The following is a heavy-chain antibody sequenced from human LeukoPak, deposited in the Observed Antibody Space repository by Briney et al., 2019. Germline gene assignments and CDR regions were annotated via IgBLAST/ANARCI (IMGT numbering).Heavy chain of an antibody. Sequence: PGGSLRLSCAASGFTFSSYGMHWVRQAPGKGLEWAAVISYDGSNKYYADSVKGRFTISRDNSKNTLYLQMNSLRAEDTAVYYCAKEGSTYYDFWSGYFDYWGQGTLVTVSS. J-gene: IGHJ4*02. CDR2: ISYDGSNK. CDR3: AKEGSTYYDFWSGYFDY. V-gene: IGHV3-30*18. CDR1: GFTFSSYG. D-gene: IGHD3-3*01.